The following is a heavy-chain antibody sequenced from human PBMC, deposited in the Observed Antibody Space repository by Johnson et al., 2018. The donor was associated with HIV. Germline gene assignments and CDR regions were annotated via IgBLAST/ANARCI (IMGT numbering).Heavy chain of an antibody. J-gene: IGHJ3*02. Sequence: VQLVESGGGVVRPGGSLRLSCAASGFTFDDYGMTWVRQVPGKGLEWVSGINWNGGTTAYADSVKGRFTISRDNAKNSLFLQMNSLRAEDTALYYCARDSPRAAAGLLIGAFDIWGQGTMVTVSS. D-gene: IGHD6-13*01. V-gene: IGHV3-20*04. CDR2: INWNGGTT. CDR3: ARDSPRAAAGLLIGAFDI. CDR1: GFTFDDYG.